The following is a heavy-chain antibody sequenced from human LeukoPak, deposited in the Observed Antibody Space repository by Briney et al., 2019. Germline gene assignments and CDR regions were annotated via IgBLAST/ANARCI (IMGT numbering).Heavy chain of an antibody. D-gene: IGHD3-10*01. Sequence: ASVKVSCKASGYTFTGYYMHWVRQAPGQGLEWMGWINPNSGGTNYAQKFQGWVTMTRDTSISTAYMELSRLRSDDTAIYYCARGCFASGNYEGDWFDPWGQGTLVTVSS. J-gene: IGHJ5*02. CDR2: INPNSGGT. CDR3: ARGCFASGNYEGDWFDP. V-gene: IGHV1-2*04. CDR1: GYTFTGYY.